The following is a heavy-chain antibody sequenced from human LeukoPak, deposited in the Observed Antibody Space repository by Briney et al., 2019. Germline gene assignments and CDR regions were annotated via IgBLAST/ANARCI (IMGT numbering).Heavy chain of an antibody. CDR3: AELGITMIGGV. D-gene: IGHD3-10*02. J-gene: IGHJ6*04. CDR1: GFTFSSYS. Sequence: GGSLRLSCAASGFTFSSYSMNWVRQAPGKGLEWVSSISSSSNYIYYADSMKGRFTISRDNAKNSPYLQMNSLRAEDTAVYYCAELGITMIGGVWGKGTTVTISS. CDR2: ISSSSNYI. V-gene: IGHV3-21*01.